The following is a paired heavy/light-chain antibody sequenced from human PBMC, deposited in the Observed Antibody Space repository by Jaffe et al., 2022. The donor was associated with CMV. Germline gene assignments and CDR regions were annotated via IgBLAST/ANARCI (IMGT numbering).Heavy chain of an antibody. Sequence: QVQLVESGGGVVQPGRSLRLSCAASGFTFSSYGMHWVRQAPGKGLEWVAVIWYDGSNKYYADSVKGRFTISRDNSKNTLYLQMNSLRAEDTAVYYCARGLLGYCSGGSCRENNWFDPWGQGTLVTVSS. CDR2: IWYDGSNK. V-gene: IGHV3-33*01. CDR3: ARGLLGYCSGGSCRENNWFDP. CDR1: GFTFSSYG. D-gene: IGHD2-15*01. J-gene: IGHJ5*02.
Light chain of an antibody. J-gene: IGKJ1*01. CDR3: QQYNSYPVT. V-gene: IGKV1-16*02. CDR2: AAS. Sequence: DIQMTQSPSSLSASVGDRVTITCRASQGISNYLAWFQQKPGKAPKSLIYAASSLQSGVPSKFSGSGSGTDFTLTISSLQPEDFATYYCQQYNSYPVTFGQGTKVEIK. CDR1: QGISNY.